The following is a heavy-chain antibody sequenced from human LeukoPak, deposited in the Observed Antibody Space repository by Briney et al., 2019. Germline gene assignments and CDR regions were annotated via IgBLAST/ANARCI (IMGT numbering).Heavy chain of an antibody. V-gene: IGHV3-74*01. Sequence: QPGGSLRLSCAASGFTFSNYWMHWVRQAPGKGLVWVSRINSDGSSTSYADSVKGRFTISRDNSKNTLYLQMNSLRAEDTAVYYCARDRGSGRLRLGELDSYWGQGTLVTVSS. CDR3: ARDRGSGRLRLGELDSY. J-gene: IGHJ4*02. D-gene: IGHD3-16*01. CDR1: GFTFSNYW. CDR2: INSDGSST.